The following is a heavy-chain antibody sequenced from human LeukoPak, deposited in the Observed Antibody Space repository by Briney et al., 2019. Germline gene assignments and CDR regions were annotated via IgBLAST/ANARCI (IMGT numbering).Heavy chain of an antibody. Sequence: SVKASCKASGGTFNSYAINWVRQAPGQGPEWMGRIFPIFGTANYAQKFQGRVTVTTDESTNTAYMELSSLRPEDTAMYYCARDRGERDSSWSLPAHGFDIWGQGTMVTVSS. CDR2: IFPIFGTA. J-gene: IGHJ3*02. V-gene: IGHV1-69*05. CDR3: ARDRGERDSSWSLPAHGFDI. CDR1: GGTFNSYA. D-gene: IGHD6-13*01.